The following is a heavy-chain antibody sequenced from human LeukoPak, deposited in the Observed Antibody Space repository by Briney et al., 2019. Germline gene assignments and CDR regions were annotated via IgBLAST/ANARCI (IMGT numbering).Heavy chain of an antibody. CDR3: AKYGYSIYFDS. D-gene: IGHD2-2*03. V-gene: IGHV3-48*03. CDR2: ISSSGSDI. Sequence: GGSLRLSCVASGFTFRAYEMNWVRQAPGKGLEWISYISSSGSDIYYADSVKGRFTISRDDARNSLYLQMNSLRAEDTAVYYCAKYGYSIYFDSWGQGILVTVSS. J-gene: IGHJ4*02. CDR1: GFTFRAYE.